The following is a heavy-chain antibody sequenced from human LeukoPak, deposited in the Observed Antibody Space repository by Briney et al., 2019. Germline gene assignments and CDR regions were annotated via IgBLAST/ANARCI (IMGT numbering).Heavy chain of an antibody. V-gene: IGHV3-23*01. Sequence: GGSLRLSCAASGFTVSSNYMSWVRQAPGKGLEWFSSISGSGSSTFYADSVKGRFTISRDNSKNTLYLQMNGLRAEDTAVYYCAKHTAGTKALDYWGQGTLVTVSS. CDR2: ISGSGSST. D-gene: IGHD1-14*01. CDR3: AKHTAGTKALDY. J-gene: IGHJ4*02. CDR1: GFTVSSNY.